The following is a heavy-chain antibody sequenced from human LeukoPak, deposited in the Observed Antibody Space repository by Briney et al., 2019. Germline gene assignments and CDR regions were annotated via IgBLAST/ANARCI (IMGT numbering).Heavy chain of an antibody. CDR3: HPYCGGHCCSMHAFDT. Sequence: GGSLRLSCAASGFTFDDYGMSWVRQAPGKGLEWVSGINWNGGSTGYADSVKGRFTISRDNAKNSLYLQMNSLRAEDTPLYYCHPYCGGHCCSMHAFDTGGQGTMVTVSS. CDR1: GFTFDDYG. V-gene: IGHV3-20*04. CDR2: INWNGGST. J-gene: IGHJ3*02. D-gene: IGHD2-21*02.